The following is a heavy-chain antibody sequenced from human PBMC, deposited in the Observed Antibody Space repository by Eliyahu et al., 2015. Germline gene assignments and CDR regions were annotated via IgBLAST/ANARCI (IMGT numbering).Heavy chain of an antibody. Sequence: EVQLLESGGGLVQPGGSLRLSCVGSGFXFXGYPMSWVRQAPGKGLAWIXATSESGGTSYYADSVEGRFSISRDNSKNTLYLQMNSLTAADTAVYYCAKRLTGATGNWYFDLWGRGTLVTVSS. V-gene: IGHV3-23*01. J-gene: IGHJ2*01. CDR2: TSESGGTS. CDR3: AKRLTGATGNWYFDL. CDR1: GFXFXGYP. D-gene: IGHD7-27*01.